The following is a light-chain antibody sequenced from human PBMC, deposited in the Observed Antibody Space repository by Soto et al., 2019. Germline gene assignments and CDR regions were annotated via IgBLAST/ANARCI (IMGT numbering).Light chain of an antibody. Sequence: QSALTQPASVSGSPGQSITISCIETSSDVGGNNYVSWYQQHPGKAPKLMIYEVSNQPSGVSNRFSGSKSGNTASLTISGLQAEDEADYYCSSYTTSSTPYVFGTGTKVTVL. J-gene: IGLJ1*01. V-gene: IGLV2-14*01. CDR1: SSDVGGNNY. CDR2: EVS. CDR3: SSYTTSSTPYV.